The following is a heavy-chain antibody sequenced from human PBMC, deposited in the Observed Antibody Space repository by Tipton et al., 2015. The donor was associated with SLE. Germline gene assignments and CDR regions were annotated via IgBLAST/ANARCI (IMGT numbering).Heavy chain of an antibody. CDR1: GFTISISG. CDR2: ISSDGTDI. CDR3: ARGCCGDPFNY. V-gene: IGHV3-74*01. D-gene: IGHD2-21*02. J-gene: IGHJ4*02. Sequence: SLRLSCAASGFTISISGMHWVRQPPGKGLGWVSGISSDGTDITYSDSVKGRFTVSRDNAKNALYLQMNSLRAEDTAVYYCARGCCGDPFNYWGQGTLVTVSS.